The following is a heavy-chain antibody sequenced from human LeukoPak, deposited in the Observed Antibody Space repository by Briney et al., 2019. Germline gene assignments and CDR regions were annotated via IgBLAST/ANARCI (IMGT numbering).Heavy chain of an antibody. V-gene: IGHV4-4*09. CDR2: IFPSGSI. CDR1: GASISSYY. J-gene: IGHJ5*02. Sequence: SETLSLTCTVSGASISSYYWSWFRRPPGKGLEWIAYIFPSGSINFNPSLKSRVSISVDGSKNNFSLDLSSVTAADTAVYYCARAQDHWFDPWGQGTLVTVSS. CDR3: ARAQDHWFDP.